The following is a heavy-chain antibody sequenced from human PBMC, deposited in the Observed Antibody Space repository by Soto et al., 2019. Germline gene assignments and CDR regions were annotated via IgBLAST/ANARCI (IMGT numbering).Heavy chain of an antibody. Sequence: QVQLVQSGAEVKKPGSSVKVSCKASGGTFSSYAISWVRQAPGQGLEWMGGIIPIFGTANYAQKFQGRVTNTGDESTSTAYRELRSLRSEDTAVYYCAREHERYSSGYYYYYYGMDVWGQGTTVTVSS. CDR2: IIPIFGTA. J-gene: IGHJ6*02. V-gene: IGHV1-69*01. CDR3: AREHERYSSGYYYYYYGMDV. CDR1: GGTFSSYA. D-gene: IGHD3-22*01.